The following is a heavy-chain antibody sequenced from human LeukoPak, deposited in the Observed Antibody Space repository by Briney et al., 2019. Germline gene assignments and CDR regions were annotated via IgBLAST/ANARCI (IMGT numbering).Heavy chain of an antibody. CDR2: IYYSGST. V-gene: IGHV4-39*01. Sequence: SETLSLTCTVSGGSISSSSYYWSWIRQPPGKGLEWIGSIYYSGSTYYNPSLKSRVTISVDTSKNQFSLKLSSVTAADTAVYYCARHKGGAVAMIDYWGQGTLVTVSS. CDR1: GGSISSSSYY. D-gene: IGHD6-19*01. CDR3: ARHKGGAVAMIDY. J-gene: IGHJ4*02.